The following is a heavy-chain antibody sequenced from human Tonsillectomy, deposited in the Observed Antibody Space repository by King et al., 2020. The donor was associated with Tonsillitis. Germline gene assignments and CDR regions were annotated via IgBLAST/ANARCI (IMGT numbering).Heavy chain of an antibody. CDR1: GFTFSSYT. V-gene: IGHV3-48*01. CDR3: ARDPPSSGFWGSYYMDV. CDR2: VSSNSGTM. J-gene: IGHJ6*03. D-gene: IGHD3-22*01. Sequence: EVQLVESGGGLVQPGGSLRLSCAASGFTFSSYTMNWVRQAPGKGLEWISYVSSNSGTMYYADSVKGRFTISRDNAKNSLYLQMNSLRADDTAMYYCARDPPSSGFWGSYYMDVWGKGTTVTVSS.